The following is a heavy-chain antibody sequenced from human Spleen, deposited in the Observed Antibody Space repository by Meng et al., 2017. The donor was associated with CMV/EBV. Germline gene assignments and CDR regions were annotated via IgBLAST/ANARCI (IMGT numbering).Heavy chain of an antibody. Sequence: ASGFIFGSYAMTWVRQAPGKGLEWVGSVSGSGLSAYYADSAKGRFTISRDNSNNTLYLQINSLKVQDTAVYFCTKAHSSWSGDYLDWWGQGTLVTVSS. CDR2: VSGSGLSA. CDR1: GFIFGSYA. CDR3: TKAHSSWSGDYLDW. V-gene: IGHV3-23*01. D-gene: IGHD6-13*01. J-gene: IGHJ4*02.